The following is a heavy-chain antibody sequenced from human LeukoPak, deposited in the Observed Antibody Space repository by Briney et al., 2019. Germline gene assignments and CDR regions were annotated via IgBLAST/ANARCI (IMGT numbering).Heavy chain of an antibody. V-gene: IGHV3-48*02. CDR1: GFTFSTYT. D-gene: IGHD3-10*01. Sequence: PGGSLRLSCGASGFTFSTYTMNWVRQAPGKGLEWVSSISSTSSTIHYADSVKGRFTISRDNAKNSVFLQMNSLKDEDTAVYYCVRDGSGSDFSLDHWGQGTLVTVSS. CDR2: ISSTSSTI. CDR3: VRDGSGSDFSLDH. J-gene: IGHJ4*02.